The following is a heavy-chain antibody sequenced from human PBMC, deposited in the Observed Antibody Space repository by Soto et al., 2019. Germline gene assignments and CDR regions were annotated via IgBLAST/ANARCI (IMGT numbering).Heavy chain of an antibody. D-gene: IGHD3-16*01. J-gene: IGHJ3*01. V-gene: IGHV2-5*01. CDR3: AHRFGDGANSV. Sequence: QITLKESGPTLVKPTQTLTLTCTFSGFSLSTSGVGVVWIRQPPGKALEWLALIYSNDDKRYSPSLKSRLTITKDTSKNQVVLTMTNVDPVDTATYYCAHRFGDGANSVWGQGTLVTVSS. CDR1: GFSLSTSGVG. CDR2: IYSNDDK.